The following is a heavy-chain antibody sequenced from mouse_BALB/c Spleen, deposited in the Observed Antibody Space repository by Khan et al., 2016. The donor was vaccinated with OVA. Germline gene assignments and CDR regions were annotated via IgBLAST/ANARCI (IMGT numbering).Heavy chain of an antibody. CDR3: ARDNYSCRNCYAMDY. CDR2: LAPGSSNT. D-gene: IGHD1-1*01. CDR1: GYTFTSYW. J-gene: IGHJ4*01. V-gene: IGHV1S41*01. Sequence: DLVKPGASVKLSYKASGYTFTSYWINWIKQRPGQGLEWIGRLAPGSSNTYNNEMFKGKATLTVDTSSSTAYFQLRSMSSEDSAVYFCARDNYSCRNCYAMDYWGQGTSVTVSS.